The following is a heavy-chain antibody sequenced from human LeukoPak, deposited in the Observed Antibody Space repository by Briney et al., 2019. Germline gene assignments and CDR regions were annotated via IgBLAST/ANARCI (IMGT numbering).Heavy chain of an antibody. Sequence: GGSLRLSCAASGFTFSSYWMNWVRQAPGKGLVWVSRIASDGSSTTYADSVKGRFTISRDNAKNSLYLQMNSLRAEDTALYYCAKGITGYSSSCLSNWGQGTLVTVSS. CDR1: GFTFSSYW. D-gene: IGHD6-13*01. CDR2: IASDGSST. V-gene: IGHV3-74*01. CDR3: AKGITGYSSSCLSN. J-gene: IGHJ4*02.